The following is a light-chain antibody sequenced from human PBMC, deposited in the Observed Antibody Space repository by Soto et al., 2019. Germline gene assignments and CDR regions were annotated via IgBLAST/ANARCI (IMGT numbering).Light chain of an antibody. CDR3: SSYAATFL. CDR2: EVS. Sequence: QSVLTQPPSASGSLGQSVTISCTATSSDVGAYDYVSWYQQRPGKAPKVIIYEVSKRPSGVPDRFSGSKSGNTASLTVSGLQAEDEADYYWSSYAATFLFGGGTKLTVL. CDR1: SSDVGAYDY. V-gene: IGLV2-8*01. J-gene: IGLJ2*01.